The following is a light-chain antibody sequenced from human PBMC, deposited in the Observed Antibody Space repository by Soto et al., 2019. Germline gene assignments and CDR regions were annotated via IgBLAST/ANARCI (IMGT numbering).Light chain of an antibody. J-gene: IGLJ1*01. CDR1: SAHSGRNS. V-gene: IGLV1-47*01. CDR2: RDN. Sequence: QSVLTQPPSASGTSGQRVTISCSGSSAHSGRNSVYWYRQLPGTAPKLLIYRDNQRPSGVPDRFSGSKYGTSASLDISGLRSEDEADDYCAAWDDSLSGFVFATGTKLTVL. CDR3: AAWDDSLSGFV.